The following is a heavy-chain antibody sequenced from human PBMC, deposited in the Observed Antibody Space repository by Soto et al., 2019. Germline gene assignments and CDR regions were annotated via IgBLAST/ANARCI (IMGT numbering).Heavy chain of an antibody. CDR2: IYPGDSDT. J-gene: IGHJ6*02. Sequence: GESLKISCKGSGYSFTSYWIGWVRQMPGKGLEWMGIIYPGDSDTRYSPYFQGQVTIAADKSISTAYLQWSSLKASDTAMYYCARLCSSTSCGYYYYGMDVWGQGDTVTVSS. CDR1: GYSFTSYW. D-gene: IGHD2-2*01. V-gene: IGHV5-51*01. CDR3: ARLCSSTSCGYYYYGMDV.